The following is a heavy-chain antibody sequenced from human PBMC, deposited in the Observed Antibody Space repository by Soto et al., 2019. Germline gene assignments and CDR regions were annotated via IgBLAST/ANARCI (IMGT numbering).Heavy chain of an antibody. V-gene: IGHV4-59*08. CDR3: ARRYGGNLDY. D-gene: IGHD2-15*01. CDR1: GGSISSYY. CDR2: IYYSGST. Sequence: SETLSLTCTVSGGSISSYYWTWIRQPPGKGLEWIGYIYYSGSTNYNPSLKSRVTISVDTSKNQFSLKLSSVTAADTAVYYCARRYGGNLDYWGQGTLVTFSS. J-gene: IGHJ4*02.